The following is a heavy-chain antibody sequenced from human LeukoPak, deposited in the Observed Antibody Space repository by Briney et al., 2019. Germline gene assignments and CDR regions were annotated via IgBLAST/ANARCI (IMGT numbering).Heavy chain of an antibody. D-gene: IGHD4-11*01. Sequence: SETLSLTCTVSGDSINSYYWSWIRQPLGKGLEWLGYIYYRGSANYNPSLKSRVTISIDTSKNQFSLKLTSVTAADTAVYYCARLLHDWFDFWGQGTLVTVSS. V-gene: IGHV4-59*08. CDR3: ARLLHDWFDF. J-gene: IGHJ5*01. CDR1: GDSINSYY. CDR2: IYYRGSA.